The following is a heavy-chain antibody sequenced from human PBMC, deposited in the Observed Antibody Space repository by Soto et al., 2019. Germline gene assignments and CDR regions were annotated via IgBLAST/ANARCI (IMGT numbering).Heavy chain of an antibody. CDR1: GFTFSSYW. V-gene: IGHV3-7*01. Sequence: GGSLRLSCAASGFTFSSYWMSWVRQAPGKGLEWVANIKQDGSEKYYVDSVKGRFTISRDNAKNPLYLQMNSLRAEDTAVYYCAREAMNVVVVVAATRVPEYYFDYWGQGTLVTVSS. CDR2: IKQDGSEK. J-gene: IGHJ4*02. CDR3: AREAMNVVVVVAATRVPEYYFDY. D-gene: IGHD2-15*01.